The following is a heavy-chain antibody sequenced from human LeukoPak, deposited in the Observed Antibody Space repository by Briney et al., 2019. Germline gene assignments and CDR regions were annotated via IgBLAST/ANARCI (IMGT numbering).Heavy chain of an antibody. CDR1: GYTFTDYY. CDR2: VDPEDGET. V-gene: IGHV1-69-2*01. J-gene: IGHJ4*02. D-gene: IGHD2-2*03. CDR3: ATESGYCSSTSCYALLDH. Sequence: ASVKISCKVSGYTFTDYYMHWVQQAPGKGLEWMGLVDPEDGETIYAEKFQGRVTITADTSTDTAYMELSSLRSEDTAVYYCATESGYCSSTSCYALLDHWGQGTLVTVSS.